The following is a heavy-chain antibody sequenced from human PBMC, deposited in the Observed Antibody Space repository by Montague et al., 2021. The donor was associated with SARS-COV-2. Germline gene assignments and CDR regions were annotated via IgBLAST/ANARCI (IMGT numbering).Heavy chain of an antibody. CDR3: ARDLRRSWTYWFDP. CDR1: GDSISDYY. J-gene: IGHJ5*02. V-gene: IGHV4-4*08. Sequence: SETLSLTCTVSGDSISDYYWSWIRQPPGMGLEWIGYIFRSGATNSNPPLKSRVTISVDTSKNQFSLKVSSVTAADTAVYYCARDLRRSWTYWFDPWGQGTPVTVSS. CDR2: IFRSGAT. D-gene: IGHD6-13*01.